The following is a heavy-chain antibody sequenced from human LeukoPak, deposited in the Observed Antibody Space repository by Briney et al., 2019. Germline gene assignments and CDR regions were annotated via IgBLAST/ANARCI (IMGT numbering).Heavy chain of an antibody. V-gene: IGHV3-48*03. CDR1: GFTFSSYE. Sequence: GGSLRLSCAASGFTFSSYEMNWVRQAPGKGLEWVSYISSSGSTIYYADSVKGRFTISRDNAKNSLYLQMNSLRAEDTAVYYCARSDYSYNWNYAMGYYFDYWGQGTLVTVSS. CDR2: ISSSGSTI. J-gene: IGHJ4*02. CDR3: ARSDYSYNWNYAMGYYFDY. D-gene: IGHD1-7*01.